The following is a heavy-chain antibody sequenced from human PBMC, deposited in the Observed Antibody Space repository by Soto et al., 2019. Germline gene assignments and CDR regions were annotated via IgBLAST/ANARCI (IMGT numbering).Heavy chain of an antibody. CDR3: AKGGTGQQRVHYYSYGMDV. V-gene: IGHV3-23*01. Sequence: EVQLLESGGGLVQPGGSLRLSCAASGFTFSSYAMSWVRQAPGKGLEWVSIISGSGGNTYYADSVRGRFTISRDNSKNTLYLQKNHLSAEDTAVYYCAKGGTGQQRVHYYSYGMDVWGQGTTVTVSS. CDR1: GFTFSSYA. D-gene: IGHD6-13*01. J-gene: IGHJ6*02. CDR2: ISGSGGNT.